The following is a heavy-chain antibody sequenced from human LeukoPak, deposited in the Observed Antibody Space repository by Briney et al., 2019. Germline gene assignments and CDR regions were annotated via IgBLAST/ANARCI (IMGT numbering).Heavy chain of an antibody. D-gene: IGHD2-15*01. J-gene: IGHJ6*02. V-gene: IGHV1-18*01. Sequence: ASVKVSCKASGYTFTSYGISWVRQAPGQGLEWMGWISAYNGNTNYAQKLQGRVTMTTDTSTSTAYMELRSLRSDDTAVYYCARGCSGGSGYSVTGGHYYYGMDVWGQGTTVTVSS. CDR1: GYTFTSYG. CDR3: ARGCSGGSGYSVTGGHYYYGMDV. CDR2: ISAYNGNT.